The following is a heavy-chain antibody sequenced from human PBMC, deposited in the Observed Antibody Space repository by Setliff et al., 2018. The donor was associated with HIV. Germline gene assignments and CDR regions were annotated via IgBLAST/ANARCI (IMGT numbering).Heavy chain of an antibody. CDR1: GGTFSSYV. J-gene: IGHJ5*02. Sequence: SVKVSCKASGGTFSSYVISWVRQAPGQGPEWMGGIIPMYGVANYAQKFQGRVTITTDESTSTAYMELSSLRSEDTAVYYCALPYCGGGNCWSSASLPPAGWFDPWGQRTLVTVSS. V-gene: IGHV1-69*05. CDR2: IIPMYGVA. D-gene: IGHD2-15*01. CDR3: ALPYCGGGNCWSSASLPPAGWFDP.